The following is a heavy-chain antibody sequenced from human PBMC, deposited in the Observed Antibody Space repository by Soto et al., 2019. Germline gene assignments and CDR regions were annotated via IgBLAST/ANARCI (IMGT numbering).Heavy chain of an antibody. Sequence: GRLRSLSCPLSGFFLSFWATDWVRPAPGNVLEWVALISNDGSDKDYADSVKGRFTISRDNSRNTLFLQMNSLRAEDTAVYYCARDYYKYYGRSGYYRSPAYWGQGTLVTVS. D-gene: IGHD3-22*01. CDR1: GFFLSFWA. CDR2: ISNDGSDK. J-gene: IGHJ4*01. CDR3: ARDYYKYYGRSGYYRSPAY. V-gene: IGHV3-30-3*01.